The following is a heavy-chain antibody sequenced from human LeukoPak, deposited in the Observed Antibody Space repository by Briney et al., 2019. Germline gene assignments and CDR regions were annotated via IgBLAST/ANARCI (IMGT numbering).Heavy chain of an antibody. V-gene: IGHV4-34*01. CDR3: ARSTYCSGGSCSHNWFDP. J-gene: IGHJ5*02. CDR1: GGSFSGYY. D-gene: IGHD2-15*01. CDR2: INHSGST. Sequence: SETLSLTCAVYGGSFSGYYWSWSRQPPGKGLEWIGEINHSGSTNYNPSLKSRVTISVDTSKNQFSLKLSSVTAADTAVYYCARSTYCSGGSCSHNWFDPWGQGTLVTVSS.